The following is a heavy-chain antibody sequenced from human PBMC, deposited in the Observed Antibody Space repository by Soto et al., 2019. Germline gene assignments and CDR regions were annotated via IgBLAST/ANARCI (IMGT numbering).Heavy chain of an antibody. CDR1: GYSFINYW. D-gene: IGHD2-21*02. V-gene: IGHV5-51*01. J-gene: IGHJ3*02. CDR2: IYFGDSDT. CDR3: ARLGVTRGFDI. Sequence: GESLNISCKNSGYSFINYWIGWVRQMPGKGLEWMGIIYFGDSDTRYSPSFQGQVTISADKSIGTAYVQWSSLKASDTAIYYCARLGVTRGFDIWGQGTMVTVSS.